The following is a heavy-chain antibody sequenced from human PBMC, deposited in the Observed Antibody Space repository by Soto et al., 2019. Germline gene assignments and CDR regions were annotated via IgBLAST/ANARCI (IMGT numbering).Heavy chain of an antibody. J-gene: IGHJ3*02. CDR3: ARESGTREMDQTSPGAFAI. Sequence: QVQLVQSGAEVKKPGSSVKVSCKASGGTFSSYAISWVRQAPGQGLEWMGGIIPIFGTANYAQKFQGRVTITADESTSTAYMELSSLRSDETAVYYCARESGTREMDQTSPGAFAIWGQGTMVTVSS. D-gene: IGHD1-26*01. CDR2: IIPIFGTA. V-gene: IGHV1-69*12. CDR1: GGTFSSYA.